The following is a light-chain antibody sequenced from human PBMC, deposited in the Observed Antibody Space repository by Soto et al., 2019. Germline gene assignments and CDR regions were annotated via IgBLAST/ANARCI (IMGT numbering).Light chain of an antibody. CDR2: IAS. Sequence: DIQVTKSPSSLSASVGEIVTITCRASQSISRHLNWYQQKPGKAPKLLINIASSLQSGVPSRFSGSGSGTDFILPISSLQPEDFATYYCQQSYSTPPTFGQGTRLEIK. CDR1: QSISRH. J-gene: IGKJ5*01. V-gene: IGKV1-39*01. CDR3: QQSYSTPPT.